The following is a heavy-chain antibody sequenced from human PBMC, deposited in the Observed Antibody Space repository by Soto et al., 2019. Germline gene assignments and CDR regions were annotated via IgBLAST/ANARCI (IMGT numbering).Heavy chain of an antibody. V-gene: IGHV1-69*06. CDR2: IIPIFGTA. J-gene: IGHJ3*02. Sequence: GASVKVSCKASGGTFSSYANSWVRQAPGQGLEWMGGIIPIFGTANYAQKFQGRVTITADKSTSTAYMELSSLRSEDTAVYYCARTTSQGSHAFDIWGQGTMVTVSS. CDR1: GGTFSSYA. D-gene: IGHD1-26*01. CDR3: ARTTSQGSHAFDI.